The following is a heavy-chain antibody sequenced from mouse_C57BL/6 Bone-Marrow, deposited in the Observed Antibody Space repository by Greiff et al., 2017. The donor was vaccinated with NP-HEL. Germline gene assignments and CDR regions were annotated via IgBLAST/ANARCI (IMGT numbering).Heavy chain of an antibody. V-gene: IGHV1-82*01. CDR1: GYAFSSYW. J-gene: IGHJ2*01. CDR2: IYPGDGDT. CDR3: ARWVYSNYEGDY. Sequence: VKLQESGPELVKPGASVKISCKASGYAFSSYWMNWVKQRPGKGLEWIGRIYPGDGDTNYNGKFKGKATLTADKSSSTAYMQLSSLTSEDSAVYFCARWVYSNYEGDYWGQGTTLTVSS. D-gene: IGHD2-5*01.